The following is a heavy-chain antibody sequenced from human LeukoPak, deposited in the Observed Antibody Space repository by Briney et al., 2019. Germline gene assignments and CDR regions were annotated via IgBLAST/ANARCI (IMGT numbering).Heavy chain of an antibody. D-gene: IGHD3-22*01. J-gene: IGHJ4*02. CDR2: IRYDGSNK. CDR3: ATLPYYYDSSGSYYFDY. V-gene: IGHV3-30*02. Sequence: GGSLRLSCAASGFIFNSYGMHWVRQAPGKGLEWVAFIRYDGSNKCYADSVKGRFTISRDNSKNTLYLQMNSLRVEDTAVYYCATLPYYYDSSGSYYFDYWGQGTLVTVSS. CDR1: GFIFNSYG.